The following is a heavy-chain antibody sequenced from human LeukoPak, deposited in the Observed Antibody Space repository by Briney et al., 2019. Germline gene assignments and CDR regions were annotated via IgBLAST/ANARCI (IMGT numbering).Heavy chain of an antibody. CDR2: ISSSRRYI. V-gene: IGHV3-21*01. CDR1: GFTLSSYS. Sequence: GGALRLSCADSGFTLSSYSMNWVRQAPGKGVEWVSSISSSRRYIYYPDSVKGRFTISRDNAKNSLYLQMNSLRAEDTAVYYCARLGTTVTHFDYWGQGTLVTVSS. J-gene: IGHJ4*02. CDR3: ARLGTTVTHFDY. D-gene: IGHD4-17*01.